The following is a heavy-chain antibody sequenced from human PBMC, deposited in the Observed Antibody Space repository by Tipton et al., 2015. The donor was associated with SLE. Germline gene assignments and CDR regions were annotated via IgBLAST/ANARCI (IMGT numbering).Heavy chain of an antibody. CDR3: ARHGRLGIAAAGTPYFDY. CDR1: GFTFSSYS. D-gene: IGHD6-13*01. J-gene: IGHJ4*02. V-gene: IGHV3-23*01. Sequence: SLRLSCAASGFTFSSYSMNWVRQAPGKGLEWVSAISGSGGSTYYADSVKGRFTISRDNSKNTLYLQMNSLRAEDTAVYYCARHGRLGIAAAGTPYFDYWGQGTLVTVSS. CDR2: ISGSGGST.